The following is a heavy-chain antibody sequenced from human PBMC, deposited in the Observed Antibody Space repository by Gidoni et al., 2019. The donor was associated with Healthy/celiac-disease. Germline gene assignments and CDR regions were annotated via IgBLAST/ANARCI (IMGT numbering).Heavy chain of an antibody. Sequence: QVQLVESGGGVVQPGRSLRLSCAASGFTFSSYAMHWVRQAPGKGLEWVAVISYDGSNKYYADSVKGRFTISRDNSKNTLYLQMNSLRAEDTAVYYCARGGYYDILTGYYTKEPYYFDYWGQGTLVTVSS. CDR2: ISYDGSNK. J-gene: IGHJ4*02. V-gene: IGHV3-30-3*01. CDR1: GFTFSSYA. D-gene: IGHD3-9*01. CDR3: ARGGYYDILTGYYTKEPYYFDY.